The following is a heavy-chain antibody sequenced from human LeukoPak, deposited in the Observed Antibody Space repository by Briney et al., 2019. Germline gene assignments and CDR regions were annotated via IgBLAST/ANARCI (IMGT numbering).Heavy chain of an antibody. Sequence: PSQTLSLTCTVSGGSISSGSYYWSWIRQPAGKGLEWIGRIYTSGSTNYNPSLKSRVTISVDTSKNQFSLKLSSVTAADTAVYYCARDSSGWYPDYWGQGTLVTVSS. CDR2: IYTSGST. V-gene: IGHV4-61*02. D-gene: IGHD6-19*01. CDR1: GGSISSGSYY. CDR3: ARDSSGWYPDY. J-gene: IGHJ4*02.